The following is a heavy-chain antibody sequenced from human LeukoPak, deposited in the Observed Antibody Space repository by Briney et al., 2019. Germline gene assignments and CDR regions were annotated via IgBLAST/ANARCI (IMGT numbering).Heavy chain of an antibody. J-gene: IGHJ3*02. CDR3: ARAPPYPGLRYFDWLLPHAFDI. V-gene: IGHV4-34*01. CDR2: INHSGST. Sequence: SETLSLTCAVYGGSFSGYYWSWIRQPPGKGLEWIGEINHSGSTNYNPSLKSRVTISVDTSKNQFSLKLSSVTAADTAVYYCARAPPYPGLRYFDWLLPHAFDIWGQGTMVTVSS. CDR1: GGSFSGYY. D-gene: IGHD3-9*01.